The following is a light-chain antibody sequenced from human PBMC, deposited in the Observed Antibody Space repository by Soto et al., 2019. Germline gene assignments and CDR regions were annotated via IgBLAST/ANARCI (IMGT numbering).Light chain of an antibody. CDR3: QQYNAWPFT. CDR2: DAS. Sequence: EIVLTQSPATLSLSPGERATLSCRASQSVSSYLAWYQQKPGQAPRLLIYDASSRATGIPARFSGSGSGTEFALTISSLQSEDFAVYYCQQYNAWPFTFGGGTKVDIK. J-gene: IGKJ4*01. V-gene: IGKV3-15*01. CDR1: QSVSSY.